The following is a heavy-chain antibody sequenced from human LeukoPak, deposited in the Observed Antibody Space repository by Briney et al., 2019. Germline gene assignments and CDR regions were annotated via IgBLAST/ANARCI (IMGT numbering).Heavy chain of an antibody. Sequence: GGSLRLSCAASGFXFSTYWISWVRQAPGKGREWVANIKQDGSEKYYVDSVKGRFTISRDNAKNSLYLQMNSLRAEDTTVYYCARDTVTDSIADYWGQGTLVTVSS. V-gene: IGHV3-7*05. CDR2: IKQDGSEK. CDR3: ARDTVTDSIADY. D-gene: IGHD4-17*01. CDR1: GFXFSTYW. J-gene: IGHJ4*02.